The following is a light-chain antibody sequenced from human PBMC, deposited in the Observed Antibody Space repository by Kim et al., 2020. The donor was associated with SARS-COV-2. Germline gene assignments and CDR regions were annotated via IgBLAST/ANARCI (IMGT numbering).Light chain of an antibody. CDR1: QSVSSSY. CDR2: AAS. J-gene: IGKJ1*01. Sequence: EIVLTQSPGTLSLSPGERATLSCRASQSVSSSYLAWYQQKPGQAPRLLIYAASSRATGIPDRSSGSGSGTDFTLTISRLEPEDFAVYYCQQYGSSWWTFGQGTKVDIK. V-gene: IGKV3-20*01. CDR3: QQYGSSWWT.